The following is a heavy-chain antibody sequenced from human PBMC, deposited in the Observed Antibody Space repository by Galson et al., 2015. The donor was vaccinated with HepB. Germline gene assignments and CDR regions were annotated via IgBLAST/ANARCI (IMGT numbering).Heavy chain of an antibody. Sequence: SLRLSCAASGFTFSSYGMHWVRQAPGKGLEWVAIISYDGSNKYYADSVKGRFTISRDNSRNTLYLQMNSLRAEDTAVYYCAKAEGKNRANYYYYGMDVWGQGTTVTVSS. V-gene: IGHV3-30*18. CDR3: AKAEGKNRANYYYYGMDV. D-gene: IGHD1-14*01. CDR1: GFTFSSYG. J-gene: IGHJ6*02. CDR2: ISYDGSNK.